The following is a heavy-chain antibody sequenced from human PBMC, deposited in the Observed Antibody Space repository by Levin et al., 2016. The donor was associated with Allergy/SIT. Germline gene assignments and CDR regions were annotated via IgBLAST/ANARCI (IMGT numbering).Heavy chain of an antibody. Sequence: GGSLRLSCAASGFTFSSYAMHWVRQAPGKGLEWVAVISYDGSNKYYADSVKGRFTISRDNSKNTLYLQMNSLRAEDTAVYYCARDPVLRYFDWLKAYYFDYWGQGTLVTVSS. J-gene: IGHJ4*02. CDR3: ARDPVLRYFDWLKAYYFDY. D-gene: IGHD3-9*01. V-gene: IGHV3-30*04. CDR1: GFTFSSYA. CDR2: ISYDGSNK.